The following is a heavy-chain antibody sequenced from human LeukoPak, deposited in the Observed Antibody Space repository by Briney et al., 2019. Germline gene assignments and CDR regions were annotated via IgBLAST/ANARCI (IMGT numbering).Heavy chain of an antibody. V-gene: IGHV3-23*01. CDR2: ISGSGGST. J-gene: IGHJ4*02. CDR1: GFTFSSYA. D-gene: IGHD3-22*01. Sequence: GGSLRLSCAASGFTFSSYAMSWVRQAPGKGLEWVSGISGSGGSTYYADSVKGRFTISRDNSKNTVYLQMNSLRAEDTAVYYCAKDPYYDSSGYRYYFDYWGQGARVTVSS. CDR3: AKDPYYDSSGYRYYFDY.